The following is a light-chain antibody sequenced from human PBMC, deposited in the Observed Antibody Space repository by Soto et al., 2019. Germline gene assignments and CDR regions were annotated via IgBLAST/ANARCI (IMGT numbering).Light chain of an antibody. CDR3: QQYGSSRWT. CDR2: GAS. V-gene: IGKV3-20*01. Sequence: EIVLTQSPGTLSLSPGERATLSCRASQSVSSSYLAWYQHNRGQAPRLLIYGASSRAPGIPDRFGGSGSGTDFTLNISRLEPEDFAVYYCQQYGSSRWTFGQGTKVEIK. CDR1: QSVSSSY. J-gene: IGKJ1*01.